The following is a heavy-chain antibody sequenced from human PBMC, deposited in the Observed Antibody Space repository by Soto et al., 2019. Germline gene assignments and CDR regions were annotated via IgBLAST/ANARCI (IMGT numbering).Heavy chain of an antibody. J-gene: IGHJ6*02. CDR3: ARDGPFPYYYYGMDV. CDR2: IWYDGSNK. V-gene: IGHV3-33*01. Sequence: PGGSLRLSCAASGFTFSSYGMHWVRQAPGKGLEWVAVIWYDGSNKYYADSVKGRFTISRDNSKNTLYLQMNSLRAEDTAVYYCARDGPFPYYYYGMDVWGQGTTVTVSS. CDR1: GFTFSSYG.